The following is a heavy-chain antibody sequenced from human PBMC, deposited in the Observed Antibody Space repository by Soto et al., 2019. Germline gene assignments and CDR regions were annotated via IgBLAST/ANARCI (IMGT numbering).Heavy chain of an antibody. Sequence: VQLVESGGSAVRPGGSLRLSCAASGFTFDDYGRSWVRQAPGKGLEWVSVISWNGGSTSYADSVKGRFTISRDNAKNSLYLQMNSLRAEDTALYYCARDSGSWFDYWGQGTLVSVSS. CDR3: ARDSGSWFDY. CDR1: GFTFDDYG. J-gene: IGHJ4*02. V-gene: IGHV3-20*04. D-gene: IGHD1-26*01. CDR2: ISWNGGST.